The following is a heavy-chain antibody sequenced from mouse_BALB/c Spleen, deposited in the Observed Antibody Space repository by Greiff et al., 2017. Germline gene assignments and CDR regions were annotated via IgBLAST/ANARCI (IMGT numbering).Heavy chain of an antibody. CDR1: GYTFTSYY. CDR3: AREYYGNYGFAY. J-gene: IGHJ3*01. CDR2: IYPGNVNT. D-gene: IGHD2-1*01. V-gene: IGHV1S56*01. Sequence: VQLQQSGPELVKPGASVRISCKASGYTFTSYYIHWVKQRPGQGLEWIGWIYPGNVNTKYNEKFKGKATLTADKSSSTAYMQLSSLTSEDSAVYFCAREYYGNYGFAYWGQGTLVTVSA.